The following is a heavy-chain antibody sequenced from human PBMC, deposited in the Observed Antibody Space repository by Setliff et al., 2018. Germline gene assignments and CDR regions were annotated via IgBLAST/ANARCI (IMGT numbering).Heavy chain of an antibody. CDR1: GFTYNNCW. CDR2: INPDGSEK. D-gene: IGHD1-7*01. J-gene: IGHJ6*02. CDR3: ARDPGTTSSLFGGLDV. V-gene: IGHV3-7*01. Sequence: GGSLRLSCGASGFTYNNCWVSWVRQAPGKGLEWLASINPDGSEKYYVDSVKGRFTISRDNAKKSLFLQMDSLRAEDTAVYFCARDPGTTSSLFGGLDVWGQGTTVTVSS.